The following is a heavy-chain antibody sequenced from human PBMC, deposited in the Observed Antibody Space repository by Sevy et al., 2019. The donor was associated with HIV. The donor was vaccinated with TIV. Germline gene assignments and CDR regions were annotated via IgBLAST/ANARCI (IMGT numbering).Heavy chain of an antibody. D-gene: IGHD6-13*01. CDR3: TRWKAAQSIFDY. J-gene: IGHJ4*02. Sequence: GGSLRLSFPASGFTFGDYCMSWVRQAPGKGLEWVAFLKSDVYGGTVDHAASVRGRFVISRDDSKTIAYLQMNDLKTEDTGVYYCTRWKAAQSIFDYWGQGALVTVSS. V-gene: IGHV3-49*04. CDR2: LKSDVYGGTV. CDR1: GFTFGDYC.